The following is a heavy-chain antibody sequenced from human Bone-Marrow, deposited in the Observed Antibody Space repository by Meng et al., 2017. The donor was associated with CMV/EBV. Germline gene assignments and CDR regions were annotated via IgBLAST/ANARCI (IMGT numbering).Heavy chain of an antibody. D-gene: IGHD3-10*01. V-gene: IGHV1-2*02. CDR1: GYTFTGYY. Sequence: ASVKVSCKASGYTFTGYYMHWVRQAPGQGLEWMGWINPNSGGTNYAQKFQGRVTMTRDTSISTAYMELSRLRSDDTAVYYCARDRGLGPPLYYAFDIWGQGTRVT. CDR2: INPNSGGT. CDR3: ARDRGLGPPLYYAFDI. J-gene: IGHJ3*02.